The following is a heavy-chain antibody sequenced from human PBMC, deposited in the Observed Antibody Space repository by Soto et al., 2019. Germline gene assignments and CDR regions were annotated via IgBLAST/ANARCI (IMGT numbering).Heavy chain of an antibody. CDR1: GFTFSSYG. V-gene: IGHV3-33*01. D-gene: IGHD2-15*01. Sequence: GGSLRLSCAASGFTFSSYGMHWVRQAPGKGLEWVAVIWYDGSNKYYADSVKGRFTISRDNSKNTLYLQMNSLRAEDTAVYFCSSVVFFIGGSGSSAPVFYYRGQGTLVPVSS. J-gene: IGHJ4*02. CDR3: SSVVFFIGGSGSSAPVFYY. CDR2: IWYDGSNK.